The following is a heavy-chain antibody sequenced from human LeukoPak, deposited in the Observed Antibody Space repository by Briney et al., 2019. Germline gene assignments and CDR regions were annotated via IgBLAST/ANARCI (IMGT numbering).Heavy chain of an antibody. J-gene: IGHJ6*02. CDR1: GFTSSSYS. V-gene: IGHV3-21*01. D-gene: IGHD2-2*01. CDR3: ARDGAPIVVVPAAIFGYYYYGMDV. Sequence: PGGSLRLSCAASGFTSSSYSMNWVRQAPGKGLEWVSSISSSSSYIYYADSVKGRFTISRDNAKNSLYLQMNSLRAEDTAVYYCARDGAPIVVVPAAIFGYYYYGMDVWGQGTTVTVSS. CDR2: ISSSSSYI.